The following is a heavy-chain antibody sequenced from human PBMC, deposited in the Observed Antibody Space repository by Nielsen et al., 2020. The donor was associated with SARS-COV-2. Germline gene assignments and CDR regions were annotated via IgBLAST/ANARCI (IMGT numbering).Heavy chain of an antibody. CDR1: GGSFSGHY. CDR3: ARGDYDFWSGIDY. J-gene: IGHJ4*02. D-gene: IGHD3-3*01. CDR2: IYYSGST. V-gene: IGHV4-59*11. Sequence: SEILSLTCAVYGGSFSGHYWSWIRQPPGKGLEWIGYIYYSGSTNYNPSLKSRVTISVDTSKNQFSLKLSSVTAADTAVYYCARGDYDFWSGIDYWGQGTLVTVSS.